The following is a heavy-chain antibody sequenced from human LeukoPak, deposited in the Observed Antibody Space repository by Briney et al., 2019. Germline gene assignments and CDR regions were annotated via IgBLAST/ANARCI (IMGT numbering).Heavy chain of an antibody. D-gene: IGHD1-26*01. J-gene: IGHJ4*02. Sequence: GGSLRLSCTASGFSFSSYWMNWVRQAPGKGLEWVANIKQDGSEKDYVGSVKGRFTISRDNAKNPLYLQMNSLRAEDTAVYYCARVPPWEPGLEYWGQGTLVTVSS. CDR2: IKQDGSEK. V-gene: IGHV3-7*04. CDR1: GFSFSSYW. CDR3: ARVPPWEPGLEY.